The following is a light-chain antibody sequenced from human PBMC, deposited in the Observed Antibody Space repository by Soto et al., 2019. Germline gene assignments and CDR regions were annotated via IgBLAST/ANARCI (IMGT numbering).Light chain of an antibody. CDR2: GAS. Sequence: EIVLTQSPGTLSLSPGERATLSCRASQTFSNSFLSWFQQIPGQAPRLLIYGASMRATGIPDRFSGSGSGTDFTLTISRLEPEDFALYYCHQYNSWPPGTFGQGTKVEIK. CDR1: QTFSNSF. V-gene: IGKV3-20*01. J-gene: IGKJ2*01. CDR3: HQYNSWPPGT.